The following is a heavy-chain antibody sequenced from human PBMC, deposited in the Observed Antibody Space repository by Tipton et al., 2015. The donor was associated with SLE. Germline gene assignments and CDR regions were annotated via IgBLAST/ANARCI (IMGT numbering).Heavy chain of an antibody. CDR1: GGSFSGNY. D-gene: IGHD5-18*01. CDR2: IYYSGST. V-gene: IGHV4-34*01. Sequence: GLVKPSGTLSLTCAVYGGSFSGNYWSWIRQTPGKGLEWIGSIYYSGSTYYNPSLKSRVTISVDTSKNQFSLKLSSVTAADTAVYYCARMDTASHGRTRPSDWFDPWGQGTLVTVSS. J-gene: IGHJ5*02. CDR3: ARMDTASHGRTRPSDWFDP.